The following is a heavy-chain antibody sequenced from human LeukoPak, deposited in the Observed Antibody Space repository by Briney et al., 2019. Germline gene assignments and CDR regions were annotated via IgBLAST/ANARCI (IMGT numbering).Heavy chain of an antibody. CDR2: ISSSSSYI. CDR1: GFTFSIYS. CDR3: ARVTEVTAHFDY. D-gene: IGHD2-21*02. Sequence: GGSLRLSCAASGFTFSIYSMNWVRQAPGKGLEWVSSISSSSSYIYYADSVKGRFTISRDNAKNSLYLQMNSLRAEDTAVYYCARVTEVTAHFDYWGQGTLVTVSS. J-gene: IGHJ4*02. V-gene: IGHV3-21*01.